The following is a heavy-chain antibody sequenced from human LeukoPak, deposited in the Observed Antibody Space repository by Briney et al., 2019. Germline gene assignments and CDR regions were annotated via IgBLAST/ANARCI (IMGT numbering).Heavy chain of an antibody. J-gene: IGHJ3*02. CDR1: GFTFSSYS. Sequence: GGSLRLSCAASGFTFSSYSMNWVRQAPGKGLEWVSSSSSSSSYIYYADSVKGRFTISRDNAKNSLYLQMNSLRAEDTAVYYCARDGDIVVVPAAPDAFDIWGQGTMVTVSS. V-gene: IGHV3-21*01. CDR2: SSSSSSYI. D-gene: IGHD2-2*01. CDR3: ARDGDIVVVPAAPDAFDI.